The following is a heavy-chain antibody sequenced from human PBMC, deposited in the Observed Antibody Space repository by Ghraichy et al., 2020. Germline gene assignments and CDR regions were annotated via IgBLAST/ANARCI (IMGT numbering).Heavy chain of an antibody. V-gene: IGHV3-30*18. D-gene: IGHD2-2*01. CDR1: GFTFSSYG. Sequence: GGSLRLSCAASGFTFSSYGMHWVRQAPGKGLEWVAVISYDGSNKYYADAVKGRFTISRYYSKNTLYLQMNSLRAEHTAVYYCAKVVRAAIGLMHVWGQGPTVTVSS. CDR2: ISYDGSNK. J-gene: IGHJ6*02. CDR3: AKVVRAAIGLMHV.